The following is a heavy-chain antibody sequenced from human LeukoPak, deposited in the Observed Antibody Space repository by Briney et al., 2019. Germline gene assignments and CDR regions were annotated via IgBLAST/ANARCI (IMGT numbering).Heavy chain of an antibody. Sequence: SETLSLTCTVSGGSISSSSYYWGWIRQPPGKGLEWIGRIYYSGSTYYNPSLKSRVTISVDTSRNQFSLKLSSVTAADTAVYYCARHLGAGIAGLYYYYYYYMDVWGKGTTVTVSS. J-gene: IGHJ6*03. V-gene: IGHV4-39*01. CDR2: IYYSGST. D-gene: IGHD6-13*01. CDR3: ARHLGAGIAGLYYYYYYYMDV. CDR1: GGSISSSSYY.